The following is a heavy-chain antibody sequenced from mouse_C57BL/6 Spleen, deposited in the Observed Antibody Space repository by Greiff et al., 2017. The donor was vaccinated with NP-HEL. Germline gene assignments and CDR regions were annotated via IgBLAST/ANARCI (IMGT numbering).Heavy chain of an antibody. Sequence: EVKLMESGGGLVKPGGSLKLSCAASGFTFSDYGMHWVSQAPEKGLEWVAYISSGSSTNYYADTVKGRFTISRDNAKNTLFLQMTSLRSEDTAMYYCAGYDGAYWGQGTLVTVSA. CDR3: AGYDGAY. J-gene: IGHJ3*01. CDR2: ISSGSSTN. CDR1: GFTFSDYG. D-gene: IGHD2-3*01. V-gene: IGHV5-17*01.